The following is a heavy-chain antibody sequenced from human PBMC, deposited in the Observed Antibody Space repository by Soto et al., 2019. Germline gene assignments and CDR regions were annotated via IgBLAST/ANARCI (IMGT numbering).Heavy chain of an antibody. J-gene: IGHJ3*02. CDR3: ARLRDYYDSSGYSPFGAFDI. D-gene: IGHD3-22*01. Sequence: AASVKVSCKASGYTFTSYYMHWGRQSPGQGLEWMGIINPSGGSTSYAQKFQGRVTMTRDTSTSTVYMELSSLRSEDTAVYYCARLRDYYDSSGYSPFGAFDIWGQGTMVTVSS. CDR1: GYTFTSYY. V-gene: IGHV1-46*01. CDR2: INPSGGST.